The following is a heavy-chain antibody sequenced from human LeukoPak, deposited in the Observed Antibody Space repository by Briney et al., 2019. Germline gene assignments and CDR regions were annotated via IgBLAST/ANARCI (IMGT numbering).Heavy chain of an antibody. V-gene: IGHV3-66*04. CDR1: GFTVSSNY. Sequence: GGSLRLSCAASGFTVSSNYMSWVRQAPGKGLEWVSVIYSGGSTYYADSVKGRFTISRDNSKNTLYLQMNSLRAEDTAVYYCARQGSAAFYGMDVWGQGTTVTVSS. CDR3: ARQGSAAFYGMDV. J-gene: IGHJ6*02. CDR2: IYSGGST. D-gene: IGHD6-19*01.